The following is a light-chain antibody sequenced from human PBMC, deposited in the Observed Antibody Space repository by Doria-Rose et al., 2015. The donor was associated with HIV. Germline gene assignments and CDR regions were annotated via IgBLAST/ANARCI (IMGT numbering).Light chain of an antibody. CDR3: CSYAGSYTNV. CDR1: SSDVGNYNS. Sequence: TQPRSVSGSPGQSVTISCTGTSSDVGNYNSVAWYQQHPDKAPKLMIYDVTKRPSRVPDRFSGSKSGNTASLTISGLQAEDEADYYCCSYAGSYTNVFGTGTKVTVL. J-gene: IGLJ1*01. V-gene: IGLV2-11*01. CDR2: DVT.